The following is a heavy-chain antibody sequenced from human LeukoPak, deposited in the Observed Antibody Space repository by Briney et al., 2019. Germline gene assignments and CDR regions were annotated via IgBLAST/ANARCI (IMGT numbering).Heavy chain of an antibody. Sequence: KSSETLSLTCAVYGGSFSGDYWSWIRQPPGKGLEWIGEINHSGRTNYKPSLKSRVTISVDTSKNQFSLKLSSVTAADTAVYYCARVSSGEPINWFDPWGQGTLVTVSS. V-gene: IGHV4-34*01. CDR3: ARVSSGEPINWFDP. CDR2: INHSGRT. D-gene: IGHD3-10*02. CDR1: GGSFSGDY. J-gene: IGHJ5*02.